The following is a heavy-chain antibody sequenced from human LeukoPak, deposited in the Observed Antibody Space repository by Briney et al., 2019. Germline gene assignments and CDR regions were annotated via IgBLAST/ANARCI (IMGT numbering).Heavy chain of an antibody. CDR2: LYSAESS. V-gene: IGHV4-4*07. J-gene: IGHJ4*02. D-gene: IGHD5-12*01. CDR3: TRVGYGGYGVLDY. CDR1: GYSISSGYY. Sequence: SETLSLTCSVSGYSISSGYYWSWIRPPAGKGLEWIGLLYSAESSIYNPSLKSRLSMSIDTSKNQFYLTLSSVTAADTAVYYCTRVGYGGYGVLDYWGQGGLVTVSS.